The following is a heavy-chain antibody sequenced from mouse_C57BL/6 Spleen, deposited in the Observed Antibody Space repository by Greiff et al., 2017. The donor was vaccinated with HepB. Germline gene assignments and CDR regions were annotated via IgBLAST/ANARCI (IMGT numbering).Heavy chain of an antibody. Sequence: EVKLMESEGGLVQPGSSMKLSCTASGFTFSDYYMAWVRQVPEKGLEWVANINYDGSSTYYLDSLKSRFIISRDNAKNILYLQMSSLKSEDTATYYCARDNTLYGSSPYFDYWGQGTTLTVSS. CDR2: INYDGSST. CDR1: GFTFSDYY. V-gene: IGHV5-16*01. D-gene: IGHD1-1*01. CDR3: ARDNTLYGSSPYFDY. J-gene: IGHJ2*01.